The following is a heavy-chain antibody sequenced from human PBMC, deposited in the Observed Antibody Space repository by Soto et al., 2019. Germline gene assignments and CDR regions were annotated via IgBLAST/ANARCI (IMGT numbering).Heavy chain of an antibody. Sequence: EVQLVESGGGLVKPGGSLTLSCAASGFTFSNAWMSWVRQTPGKGLEWVSGISWNSGSIGYADSVKGRFTISRDNAKNSLYLQMNSLRAEDTALYYCAKVSDGYNFWYFDYWGQGTLVTVSS. CDR3: AKVSDGYNFWYFDY. D-gene: IGHD3-3*01. CDR2: ISWNSGSI. V-gene: IGHV3-9*01. CDR1: GFTFSNAW. J-gene: IGHJ4*02.